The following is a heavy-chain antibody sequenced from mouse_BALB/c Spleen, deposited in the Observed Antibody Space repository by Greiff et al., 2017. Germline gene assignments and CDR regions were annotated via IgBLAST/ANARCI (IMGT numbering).Heavy chain of an antibody. J-gene: IGHJ2*01. CDR2: ISSGGST. Sequence: EVKLVESGGGLVKPGGSLKLSCAASGFTFSSYAMSWVRQTPEKRLERVASISSGGSTYYPDSVKGRFTISRDNARNILYLQMSSLRSEDTAMYYCARGMDYYGSSYYFDYWGQGTTLTVSS. V-gene: IGHV5-6-5*01. CDR1: GFTFSSYA. CDR3: ARGMDYYGSSYYFDY. D-gene: IGHD1-1*01.